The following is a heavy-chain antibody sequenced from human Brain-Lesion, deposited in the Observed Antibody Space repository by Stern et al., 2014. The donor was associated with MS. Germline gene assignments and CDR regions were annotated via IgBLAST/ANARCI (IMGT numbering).Heavy chain of an antibody. CDR3: VRETGGYTYGDTDFFDF. Sequence: QVQLQESGPGLVKPSQTLSLTCSVSGGSISSGSYYWNWIRPPAGKGLEWIGRIYASGSTNYSPSLKGRVFISGDTSKNQFSLKLSSVTAADAAMYYCVRETGGYTYGDTDFFDFWGQGTLVTVSS. J-gene: IGHJ4*02. CDR2: IYASGST. CDR1: GGSISSGSYY. V-gene: IGHV4-61*02. D-gene: IGHD5-18*01.